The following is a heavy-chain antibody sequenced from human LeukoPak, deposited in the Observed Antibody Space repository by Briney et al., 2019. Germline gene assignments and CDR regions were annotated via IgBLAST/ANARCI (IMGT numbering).Heavy chain of an antibody. CDR1: GYTFTGYY. CDR2: TNPNSGGT. J-gene: IGHJ4*02. Sequence: ASVKVSCKASGYTFTGYYMHWVRQAPGQGLEWMGWTNPNSGGTNYAQKFQGRVTMTRDTSISTAYMELSRLRSDDTAVYYCARSSRITIFGVVSGYFDYWGQGTLVTVSS. CDR3: ARSSRITIFGVVSGYFDY. V-gene: IGHV1-2*02. D-gene: IGHD3-3*01.